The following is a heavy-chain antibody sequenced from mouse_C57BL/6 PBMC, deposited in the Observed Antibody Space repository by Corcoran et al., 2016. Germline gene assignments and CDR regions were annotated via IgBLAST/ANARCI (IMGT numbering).Heavy chain of an antibody. CDR3: ASYSNYEDY. V-gene: IGHV9-3*01. J-gene: IGHJ2*01. D-gene: IGHD2-5*01. CDR1: GYTFTTYG. CDR2: INTYSGVP. Sequence: QIQLVQSGPELKKPGETVKISCKASGYTFTTYGMSWVKQAPGKGLKWMGWINTYSGVPTYADDFKGRFAFSLETSASTAYLQINNLKNEDTATYFYASYSNYEDYWGQGTTLTVSS.